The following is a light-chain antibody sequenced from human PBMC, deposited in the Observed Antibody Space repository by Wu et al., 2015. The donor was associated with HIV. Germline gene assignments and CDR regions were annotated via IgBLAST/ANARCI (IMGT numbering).Light chain of an antibody. CDR2: VAS. V-gene: IGKV3-20*01. CDR3: QQYGSSPPT. J-gene: IGKJ4*01. Sequence: SCRASQSINNNYLAWYQXKPGQAPRLLISVASSRATGIPDRFSGSVSGTDFTLTISRLEPEDFALYYCQQYGSSPPTFGEGPRWRSN. CDR1: QSINNNY.